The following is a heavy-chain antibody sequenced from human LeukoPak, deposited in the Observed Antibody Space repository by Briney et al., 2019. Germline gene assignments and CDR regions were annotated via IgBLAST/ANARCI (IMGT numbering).Heavy chain of an antibody. D-gene: IGHD3-22*01. Sequence: SETLSLTCTVSGGSISSGDYYWSWIRQPPGKGLEWIAYMYYSGSTYYNPSLKSRVTMSADTSKNQLTLKLSSVTAADTAVYYCARPYYYDSRIDPWGQGILVTVSS. V-gene: IGHV4-30-4*01. CDR2: MYYSGST. CDR3: ARPYYYDSRIDP. J-gene: IGHJ5*02. CDR1: GGSISSGDYY.